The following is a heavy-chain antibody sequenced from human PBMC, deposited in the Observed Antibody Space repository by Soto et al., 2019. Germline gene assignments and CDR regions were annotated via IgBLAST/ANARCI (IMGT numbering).Heavy chain of an antibody. V-gene: IGHV6-1*01. CDR2: TYYRSKWYN. Sequence: QSQTLSLTCAISGDSVSSNSAAWNWIRQSPSRGLEWLGRTYYRSKWYNDYAVSVKSRITINPDTSKNQFSLQLNSVTPEDTAVYYCARAPPPIIAGQYYYYYMDVWGKGTTVTVSS. CDR3: ARAPPPIIAGQYYYYYMDV. J-gene: IGHJ6*03. CDR1: GDSVSSNSAA. D-gene: IGHD6-13*01.